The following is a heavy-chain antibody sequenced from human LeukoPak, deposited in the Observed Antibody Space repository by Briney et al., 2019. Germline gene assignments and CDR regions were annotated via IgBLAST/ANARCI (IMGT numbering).Heavy chain of an antibody. CDR3: ARTITYSSSWYYFDY. J-gene: IGHJ4*02. V-gene: IGHV4-59*08. Sequence: SETLSLNCAVSGGSIRGYYWSWIRQPPGKGLEWIAYIHYSETTNYNPSLKSRVTISVDTSKNQFSLKLSSVTAADTAVYYCARTITYSSSWYYFDYWGQGTLVTVSS. CDR1: GGSIRGYY. CDR2: IHYSETT. D-gene: IGHD6-13*01.